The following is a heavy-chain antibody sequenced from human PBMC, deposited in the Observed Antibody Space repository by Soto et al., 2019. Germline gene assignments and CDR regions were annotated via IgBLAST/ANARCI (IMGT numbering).Heavy chain of an antibody. V-gene: IGHV3-13*01. CDR1: GFTFSSYD. J-gene: IGHJ6*02. CDR3: ARAPGHYYDGMDV. Sequence: EVQLVESGGGLVQPGGSLRLSCAASGFTFSSYDMHWVRQATGKGLEWVSAIGTAGDTYYPGSVKGRFTISRENAKNSLYLQMNSLRAGDTAVYYCARAPGHYYDGMDVWGQGTTVTVSS. CDR2: IGTAGDT. D-gene: IGHD7-27*01.